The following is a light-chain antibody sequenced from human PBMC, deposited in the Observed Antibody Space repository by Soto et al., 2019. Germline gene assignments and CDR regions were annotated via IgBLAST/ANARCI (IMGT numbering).Light chain of an antibody. CDR3: QQYNSYSPA. CDR1: QDISNY. CDR2: DAS. J-gene: IGKJ1*01. Sequence: DIQMTQAPSSLAASVGDRLTITCQASQDISNYLNWYQQKPGKAPKLLIYDASNLETGVPSRFSGSGSGTEFTLTISSLQPDDFATYYCQQYNSYSPAFGQGTKVDI. V-gene: IGKV1-33*01.